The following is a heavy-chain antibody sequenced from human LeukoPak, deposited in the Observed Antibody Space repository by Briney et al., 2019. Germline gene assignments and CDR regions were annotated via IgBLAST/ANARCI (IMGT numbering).Heavy chain of an antibody. Sequence: PGGSLRLSCAASGFTFSSYSMNWVRQAPGKGLEWVSSTSSSSSYIYYADSVKGRFTISRDNAKNSLYLQMNSLRAEDTAVYYCAKDSTYYYDSSGYYYFDYWGQGTLVTVSS. CDR3: AKDSTYYYDSSGYYYFDY. J-gene: IGHJ4*02. V-gene: IGHV3-21*01. CDR1: GFTFSSYS. CDR2: TSSSSSYI. D-gene: IGHD3-22*01.